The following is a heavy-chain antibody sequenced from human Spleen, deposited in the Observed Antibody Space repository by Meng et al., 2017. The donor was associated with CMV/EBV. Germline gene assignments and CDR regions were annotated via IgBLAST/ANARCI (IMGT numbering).Heavy chain of an antibody. CDR3: AKIITIFGGAFDI. D-gene: IGHD3-3*01. J-gene: IGHJ3*02. CDR1: GFTFSSYS. V-gene: IGHV3-21*04. CDR2: ITSSGSYI. Sequence: GESLKISCAVSGFTFSSYSMNWVRQAPGKGLEWVSSITSSGSYIYYADSVKGRFTISRDNAKNSLYLQMNSLRAEDTAVYYCAKIITIFGGAFDIWGQGTMVTVSS.